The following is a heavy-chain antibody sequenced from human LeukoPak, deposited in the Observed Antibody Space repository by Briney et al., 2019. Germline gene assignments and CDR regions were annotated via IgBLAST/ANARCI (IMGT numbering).Heavy chain of an antibody. CDR1: GFTFSSYS. CDR2: ISSSSSYI. J-gene: IGHJ4*02. Sequence: GGSLRLSCAASGFTFSSYSMNWVRQAPGKGLEWVSSISSSSSYIYYADSVKGRFTISRDNAKNSLYLQVNSLRAEDTAVYYCAREAGWYCSGGSCYFYYFDYWGQGTLVTVSS. CDR3: AREAGWYCSGGSCYFYYFDY. D-gene: IGHD2-15*01. V-gene: IGHV3-21*01.